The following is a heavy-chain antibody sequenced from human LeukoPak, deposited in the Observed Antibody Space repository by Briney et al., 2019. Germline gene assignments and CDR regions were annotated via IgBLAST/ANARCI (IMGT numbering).Heavy chain of an antibody. CDR3: AKGIYSSGWSYFDY. V-gene: IGHV3-23*01. D-gene: IGHD6-19*01. Sequence: HPGRSLRLSCVASGFTFSNSAMSWVRQAPGKGLEWVSTLSGSGITTYYADSVKGRFTISRDNSKNTLYLQMNSLRAEDTAVYYCAKGIYSSGWSYFDYWGHGTLVTVSS. J-gene: IGHJ4*01. CDR2: LSGSGITT. CDR1: GFTFSNSA.